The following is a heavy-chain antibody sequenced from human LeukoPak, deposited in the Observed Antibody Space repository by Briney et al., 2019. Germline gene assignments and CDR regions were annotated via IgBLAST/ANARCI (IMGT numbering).Heavy chain of an antibody. CDR1: GGSISSYY. CDR3: ARVDCSGGSCYHFDY. J-gene: IGHJ4*02. Sequence: SETLSLTCTVSGGSISSYYWSWIRQPPGKGLEWIGYIYYSGSTNYNPSPKSRVTISVDTSKNQFSLKLSSVTAADTAVYYCARVDCSGGSCYHFDYWGQGTLVTVSS. CDR2: IYYSGST. V-gene: IGHV4-59*01. D-gene: IGHD2-15*01.